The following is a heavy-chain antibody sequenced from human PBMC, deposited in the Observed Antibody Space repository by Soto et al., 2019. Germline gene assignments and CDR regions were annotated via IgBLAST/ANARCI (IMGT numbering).Heavy chain of an antibody. J-gene: IGHJ4*02. D-gene: IGHD3-16*01. Sequence: GESLKISCKASANSFPSYWIGWVRQMPGKGPEWMGIIYPSDSDTRYSPSFQGQVTFSVDKSINTAYLQWSSLKASDTAMYYCAVNPALIMITPRVRWGQGTLVTVPS. CDR1: ANSFPSYW. V-gene: IGHV5-51*01. CDR2: IYPSDSDT. CDR3: AVNPALIMITPRVR.